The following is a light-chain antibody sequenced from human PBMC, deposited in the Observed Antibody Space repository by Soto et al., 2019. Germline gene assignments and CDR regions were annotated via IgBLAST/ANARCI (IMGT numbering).Light chain of an antibody. Sequence: DIPMTQSPSTLSASVGDRVTITCRASQSISSWLAWYQQKPGKAPKLLIYDASSLESGLPSRFSGSGSGTEFTLTISSLQPDDFATYYCQQYNSYSFGQGNKVEIK. CDR2: DAS. J-gene: IGKJ1*01. CDR1: QSISSW. CDR3: QQYNSYS. V-gene: IGKV1-5*01.